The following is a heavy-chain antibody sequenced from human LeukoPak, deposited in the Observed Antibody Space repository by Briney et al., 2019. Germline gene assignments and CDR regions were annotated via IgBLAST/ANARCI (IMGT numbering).Heavy chain of an antibody. Sequence: SQTLSLTCTVSGGSISSGDYYWSWIRQPPGKGLEWIGYIYYNRNTNYNPSLKSRVTISVDTSKNQFSLKLSSVTAADTAVYFCAREYSSGLNWFDPWGQGTLVTVSS. D-gene: IGHD6-19*01. CDR3: AREYSSGLNWFDP. V-gene: IGHV4-61*08. J-gene: IGHJ5*02. CDR1: GGSISSGDYY. CDR2: IYYNRNT.